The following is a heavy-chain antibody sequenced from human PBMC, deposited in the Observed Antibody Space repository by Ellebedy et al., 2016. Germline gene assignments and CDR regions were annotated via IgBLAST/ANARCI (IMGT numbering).Heavy chain of an antibody. CDR2: INPHDGST. CDR1: GYTFINFY. Sequence: ASVKVSCKASGYTFINFYMHWVRQAPGQGLEWMGLINPHDGSTNYAQKLQGRLTVTRDTSTSTVYMELTNLISEDTAIYYCARGSGSRYYFYYNMDVWGQGTTVTVSS. J-gene: IGHJ6*02. CDR3: ARGSGSRYYFYYNMDV. V-gene: IGHV1-46*01. D-gene: IGHD3-10*01.